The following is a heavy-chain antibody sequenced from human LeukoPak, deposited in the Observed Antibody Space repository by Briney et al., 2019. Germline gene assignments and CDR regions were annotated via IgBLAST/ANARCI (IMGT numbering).Heavy chain of an antibody. D-gene: IGHD6-19*01. Sequence: SETLSLTCIVPGGSIRTYYWSWIRQPPGKGLEWIGYIYYSGNTNYKPSLKSPVTISVHTSKKQFSLKLSSVTAADTAVYYCARSIVVAGIVSDYYYYGMDVWGQGTTVTVSS. J-gene: IGHJ6*02. CDR3: ARSIVVAGIVSDYYYYGMDV. V-gene: IGHV4-59*08. CDR1: GGSIRTYY. CDR2: IYYSGNT.